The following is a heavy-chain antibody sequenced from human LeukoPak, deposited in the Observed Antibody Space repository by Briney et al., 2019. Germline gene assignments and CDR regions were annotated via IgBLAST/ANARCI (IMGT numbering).Heavy chain of an antibody. CDR3: AREAYDSSGYVFDY. V-gene: IGHV1-69*04. Sequence: SVKVSCKASGGTFSSYAISWVRQAPGQGLEWMGRIIPILGIANYAQKFQGRVTITADKSTSTAYMELSSLRSEDTAVYYCAREAYDSSGYVFDYWGQGTLVTVSS. J-gene: IGHJ4*02. D-gene: IGHD3-22*01. CDR2: IIPILGIA. CDR1: GGTFSSYA.